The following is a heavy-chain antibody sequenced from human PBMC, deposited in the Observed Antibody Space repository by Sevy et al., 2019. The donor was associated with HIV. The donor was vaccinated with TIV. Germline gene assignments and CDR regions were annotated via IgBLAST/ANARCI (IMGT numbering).Heavy chain of an antibody. D-gene: IGHD2-2*01. CDR3: ARSPHVVVVPGAPSWFDP. J-gene: IGHJ5*02. V-gene: IGHV4-34*01. CDR2: FNHSGST. Sequence: SETLSLTCAVHGGSFSGYYWSWIRQPPGKGLEWIGEFNHSGSTNDNPSLKSRVTISVDTSKKQFSLKLSSVTAADTAVYYCARSPHVVVVPGAPSWFDPWGQGTMVTVSS. CDR1: GGSFSGYY.